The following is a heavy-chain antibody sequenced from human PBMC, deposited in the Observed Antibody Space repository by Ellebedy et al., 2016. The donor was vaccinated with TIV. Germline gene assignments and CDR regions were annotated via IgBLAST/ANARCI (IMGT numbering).Heavy chain of an antibody. Sequence: SQTLSLTCAISGDSVSRNSAAWTWIRQSPSRGLEWLGRTYYRSKWYNDYAVSVKSRITINPDTSKNLFSLQLNSVTPEDTAVYYCARGWFGSGMGVWGQGTTVTVSS. V-gene: IGHV6-1*01. J-gene: IGHJ6*02. CDR3: ARGWFGSGMGV. CDR2: TYYRSKWYN. CDR1: GDSVSRNSAA. D-gene: IGHD3-10*01.